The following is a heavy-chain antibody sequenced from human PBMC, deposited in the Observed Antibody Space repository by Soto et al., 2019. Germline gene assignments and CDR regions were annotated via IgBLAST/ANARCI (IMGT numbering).Heavy chain of an antibody. V-gene: IGHV3-23*01. J-gene: IGHJ4*02. CDR1: GISLFSYA. Sequence: GGSRRLPCTGSGISLFSYAMSWVRQAPGKGLEWVSTISGSGGHTYYADAVKGRFVVTRDNDKNTVYLHMSSLTGEDTAVYFCARIEMGWFAHWGQGTQVTVSS. CDR3: ARIEMGWFAH. D-gene: IGHD6-19*01. CDR2: ISGSGGHT.